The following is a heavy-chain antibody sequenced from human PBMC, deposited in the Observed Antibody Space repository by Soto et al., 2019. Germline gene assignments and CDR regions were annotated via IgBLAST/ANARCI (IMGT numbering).Heavy chain of an antibody. CDR1: GFHFRSYW. CDR2: MNQDGSEK. J-gene: IGHJ4*02. CDR3: ARGYRTFD. D-gene: IGHD3-16*02. Sequence: GGSLSLSCTASGFHFRSYWMSWVRQTPGKGLEWVANMNQDGSEKYYVDSVKGRFAISRDNAKSSLYLQMNSLRAEDTAVYYCARGYRTFDWGQGTLVTVSS. V-gene: IGHV3-7*01.